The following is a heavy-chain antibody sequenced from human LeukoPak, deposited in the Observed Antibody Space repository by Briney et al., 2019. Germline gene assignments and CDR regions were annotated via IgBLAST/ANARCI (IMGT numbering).Heavy chain of an antibody. D-gene: IGHD2-15*01. CDR3: TSGISAGYFDY. CDR1: GFTFGDYA. V-gene: IGHV3-49*04. Sequence: GGSLRLSCTASGFTFGDYAMSWVRQAPGKGLEWVGFIRSKAYGGTTEYAASVKGRFTISRDDSKSIAYLQMNSLKTEDTAVYYCTSGISAGYFDYWGQGTLVTVSS. J-gene: IGHJ4*02. CDR2: IRSKAYGGTT.